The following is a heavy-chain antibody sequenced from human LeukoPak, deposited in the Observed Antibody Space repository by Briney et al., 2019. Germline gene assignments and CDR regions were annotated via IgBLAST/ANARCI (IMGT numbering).Heavy chain of an antibody. D-gene: IGHD1-26*01. Sequence: TSETLSLTCTVSGYSISSGYYWGWIRQPPGKGLEWIGYIYYSGSTSYNPSLKSRVTISVDTSKKQFSLKLSSVTAAETAFYYCARYIVSYPHDAFDIWGQGTMVTVSS. CDR2: IYYSGST. J-gene: IGHJ3*02. CDR3: ARYIVSYPHDAFDI. CDR1: GYSISSGYY. V-gene: IGHV4-61*01.